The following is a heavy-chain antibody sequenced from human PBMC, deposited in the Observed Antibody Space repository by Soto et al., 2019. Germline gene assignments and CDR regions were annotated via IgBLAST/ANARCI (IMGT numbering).Heavy chain of an antibody. CDR2: IYYSGST. CDR1: GGSISSGGYY. J-gene: IGHJ4*02. Sequence: QVQLQESGPGLVKPSQTLSLTCTVSGGSISSGGYYWSWIRQHPGKGLEWIGYIYYSGSTYYNPSLKSRVTISVDTSKNQFSLKLSSVTAADTAVYYCARSDYGDSTEDLPFDDWGQGTLVTVSS. V-gene: IGHV4-31*03. CDR3: ARSDYGDSTEDLPFDD. D-gene: IGHD4-17*01.